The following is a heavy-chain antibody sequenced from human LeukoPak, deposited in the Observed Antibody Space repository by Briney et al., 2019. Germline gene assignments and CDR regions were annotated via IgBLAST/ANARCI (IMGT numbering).Heavy chain of an antibody. CDR3: ARDGSGSYPLAFDI. J-gene: IGHJ3*02. CDR2: INHSGST. V-gene: IGHV4-34*01. Sequence: PSETLSLTCAVYGGSFSGYYWSWIRQPPGKGLEWIGEINHSGSTNYNPSLKSRVTISVDTSKNQFSLKLSSVTAADTAVYYCARDGSGSYPLAFDIWGQGTMVTVSS. D-gene: IGHD3-10*01. CDR1: GGSFSGYY.